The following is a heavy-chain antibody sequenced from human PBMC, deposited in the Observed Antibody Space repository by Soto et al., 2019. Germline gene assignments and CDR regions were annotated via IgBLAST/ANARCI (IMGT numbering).Heavy chain of an antibody. D-gene: IGHD2-21*02. Sequence: GGSLRLSCAASGFTFSSYGMHWVRQAPGKGLEWVAVISHDGSNKYYADSVKGRFTISRDNSKNTLYLQMNSRRAEDTAVYYCAKDLLSLSSIVVVTARPAAEYFQHCGQGTLVTVSS. CDR1: GFTFSSYG. CDR2: ISHDGSNK. J-gene: IGHJ1*01. CDR3: AKDLLSLSSIVVVTARPAAEYFQH. V-gene: IGHV3-30*18.